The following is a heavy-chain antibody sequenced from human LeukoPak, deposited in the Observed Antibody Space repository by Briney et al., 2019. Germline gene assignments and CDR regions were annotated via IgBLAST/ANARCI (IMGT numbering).Heavy chain of an antibody. CDR2: IYYSGST. CDR3: ASPGIAAAGTKAFDI. V-gene: IGHV4-31*03. D-gene: IGHD6-13*01. CDR1: GGSISSGGYY. J-gene: IGHJ3*02. Sequence: SQTLSLTCTVSGGSISSGGYYWSWIRQHPGKGLEWIGYIYYSGSTYYNPSLKSRVTISVDTSKNQFSLKLSSVTAADTGVYYCASPGIAAAGTKAFDIWGQGTMVTVSS.